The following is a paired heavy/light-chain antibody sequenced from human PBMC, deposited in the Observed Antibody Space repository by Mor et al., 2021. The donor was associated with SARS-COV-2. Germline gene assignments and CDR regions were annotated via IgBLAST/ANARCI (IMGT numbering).Heavy chain of an antibody. CDR1: GFTFSTYT. J-gene: IGHJ5*02. CDR2: ISSNGGTT. D-gene: IGHD2-21*02. Sequence: EVQLVESGGGLVQPGGSLRLSCSASGFTFSTYTMQWVRQAPGKGLEYVSAISSNGGTTYYADSVKGRFTISRDNSKNTLYLQMSSLRAEDTALYYCVKELRLPENHWGPGTLVTVSS. V-gene: IGHV3-64D*06. CDR3: VKELRLPENH.
Light chain of an antibody. Sequence: DILMTQSPSSLSASVGDRVTITCRASQGISNYLVWYQQKPGKAPKSLIYAASSLESGVPSKFSGSGSGTDFTLTINSLQPEDFATYYCQQYNSYPITFGQGTRLEIK. CDR3: QQYNSYPIT. V-gene: IGKV1-16*02. CDR1: QGISNY. CDR2: AAS. J-gene: IGKJ5*01.